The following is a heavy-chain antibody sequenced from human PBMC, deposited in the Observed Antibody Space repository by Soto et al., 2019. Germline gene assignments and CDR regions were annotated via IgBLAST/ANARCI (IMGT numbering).Heavy chain of an antibody. CDR1: GFTFSDYA. J-gene: IGHJ4*02. CDR3: AKVLSKNYYYPFDF. D-gene: IGHD3-10*01. CDR2: ISGGSSVT. V-gene: IGHV3-23*01. Sequence: PEGSLRLSCTASGFTFSDYAMTWVRQAPGKGLEWVSTISGGSSVTYYGDSVKGRLTISRDNAKKTLFLQLNRLSAEDTATYYCAKVLSKNYYYPFDFWGQGTQVTVSS.